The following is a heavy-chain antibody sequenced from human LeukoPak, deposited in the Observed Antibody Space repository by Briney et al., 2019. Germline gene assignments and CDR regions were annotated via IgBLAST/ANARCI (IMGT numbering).Heavy chain of an antibody. Sequence: GGSLRLSCAASGFTFSSYSMNWVRQAPGKGLEWVSYISSSGSSIYYADSVKGRFTISRDNAKNSLYLQMNSLRAEDTAVYYCATEGRFYFDYWGQGTLVTVSS. V-gene: IGHV3-48*04. CDR2: ISSSGSSI. CDR3: ATEGRFYFDY. J-gene: IGHJ4*02. CDR1: GFTFSSYS.